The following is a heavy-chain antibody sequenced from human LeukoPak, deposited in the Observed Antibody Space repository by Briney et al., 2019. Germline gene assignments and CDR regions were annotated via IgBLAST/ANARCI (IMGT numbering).Heavy chain of an antibody. CDR2: INHSGST. CDR1: GGFFSGYY. Sequence: SETLSLTCAVYGGFFSGYYWSWIRQPPGKGLEWIGEINHSGSTNYNPSLKSRVTISVDTSKNQFSLKLSSVTAADTAVYYCARGLIVVVPAAIRKGLDPWGQGTLVTVSS. CDR3: ARGLIVVVPAAIRKGLDP. J-gene: IGHJ5*02. D-gene: IGHD2-2*01. V-gene: IGHV4-34*01.